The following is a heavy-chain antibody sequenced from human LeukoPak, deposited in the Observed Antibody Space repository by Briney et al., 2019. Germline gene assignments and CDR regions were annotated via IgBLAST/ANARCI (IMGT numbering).Heavy chain of an antibody. CDR2: IIPIFGTA. Sequence: GFSVKVSCKASGGTFSSYAISWVRQAPGQGLEWMGGIIPIFGTANYAQKFQGRVTITTDESTSTAYMELSSLRSEDTAVYYCATSNRDDFWSGYGYWGQGTLVTVSS. D-gene: IGHD3-3*01. CDR3: ATSNRDDFWSGYGY. V-gene: IGHV1-69*05. CDR1: GGTFSSYA. J-gene: IGHJ4*02.